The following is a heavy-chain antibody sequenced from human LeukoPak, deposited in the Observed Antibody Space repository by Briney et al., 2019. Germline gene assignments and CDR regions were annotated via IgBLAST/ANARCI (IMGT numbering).Heavy chain of an antibody. CDR1: GGSISSSSYY. D-gene: IGHD6-6*01. J-gene: IGHJ4*02. CDR3: ARFERPFVRDY. V-gene: IGHV4-39*01. Sequence: SETLSLTCTVSGGSISSSSYYWGWIRQPPGKGLEWIGSIYYSGSTYYNPSLKSRVTISVDTSKNQFSLKLSSVTAADTAVYYCARFERPFVRDYWGQGTLVTVSS. CDR2: IYYSGST.